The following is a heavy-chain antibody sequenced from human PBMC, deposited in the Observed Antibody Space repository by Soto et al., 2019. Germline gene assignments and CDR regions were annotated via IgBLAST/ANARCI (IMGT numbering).Heavy chain of an antibody. J-gene: IGHJ6*02. CDR1: GGSISSGGYY. V-gene: IGHV4-31*03. CDR2: IYYSGST. CDR3: ARDHPPSSSWHIPVAGTGMDV. D-gene: IGHD6-13*01. Sequence: SETLSLTCTVSGGSISSGGYYWSWIRQHPGKGLEWIGYIYYSGSTYYNPPLKSRVTISVDTSKNQFSLKLSSVTAADTAVYYCARDHPPSSSWHIPVAGTGMDVWGQGTKVTGSS.